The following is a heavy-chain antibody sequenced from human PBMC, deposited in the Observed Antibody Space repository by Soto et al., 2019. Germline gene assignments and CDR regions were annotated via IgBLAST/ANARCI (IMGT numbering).Heavy chain of an antibody. J-gene: IGHJ4*02. CDR3: ARTTAVPNTLRSRYFFDY. CDR1: GFNFSFYA. Sequence: GGSLRLSCASSGFNFSFYAMHWVRQTPGKGLEWVAVISFDGNNIYYADSVRGRFTISRDSSSSMLYLQMNNLKPEDSAIYYCARTTAVPNTLRSRYFFDYWGQGTLVTVSS. D-gene: IGHD4-17*01. V-gene: IGHV3-30-3*01. CDR2: ISFDGNNI.